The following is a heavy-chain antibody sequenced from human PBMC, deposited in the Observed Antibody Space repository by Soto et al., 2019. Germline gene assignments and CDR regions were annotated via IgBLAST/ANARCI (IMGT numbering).Heavy chain of an antibody. CDR1: GYTFTSYY. V-gene: IGHV1-46*03. CDR3: ARENSSGWDVPWFDP. J-gene: IGHJ5*02. D-gene: IGHD6-19*01. CDR2: INPSGGST. Sequence: ASVKVSCKASGYTFTSYYMLWVRQAPGQGLEWMGIINPSGGSTSYAQKFQGRVTMTRDTSTSTVYMELSSLRSEDTAVYYCARENSSGWDVPWFDPWGQGTLVTVS.